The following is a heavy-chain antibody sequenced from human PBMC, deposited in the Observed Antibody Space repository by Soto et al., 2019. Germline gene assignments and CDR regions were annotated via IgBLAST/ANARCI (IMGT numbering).Heavy chain of an antibody. CDR1: DGSMNNDSSY. CDR3: SRLGGYVSVGYYYLWDS. D-gene: IGHD3-22*01. V-gene: IGHV4-39*01. J-gene: IGHJ4*02. CDR2: VNHSGST. Sequence: QLQLQESGPGLVKPSETLSLTCRVSDGSMNNDSSYWGWIRQPPGKGMEWVGVVNHSGSTYHNLSLVGRVTMSVDASRNQFSLKVTSMTAADTAVYYCSRLGGYVSVGYYYLWDSWGQGTLVTVSS.